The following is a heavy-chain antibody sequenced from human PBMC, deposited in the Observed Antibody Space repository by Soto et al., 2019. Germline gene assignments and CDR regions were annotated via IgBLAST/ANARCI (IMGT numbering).Heavy chain of an antibody. CDR3: ARGGTNGPTREFDY. CDR2: IWYDGSNK. CDR1: GFTFSSYG. D-gene: IGHD2-8*01. J-gene: IGHJ4*02. V-gene: IGHV3-33*01. Sequence: GGSLRLSCAASGFTFSSYGMHWVRQAPGKGLEWVAVIWYDGSNKYYADSVKGRFTISRDNSKNTLYLQMNSLRAEDTAVYYCARGGTNGPTREFDYWGQGTLVTVSS.